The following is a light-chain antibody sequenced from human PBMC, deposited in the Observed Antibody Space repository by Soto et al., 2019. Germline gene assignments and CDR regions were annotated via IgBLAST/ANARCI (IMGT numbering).Light chain of an antibody. Sequence: DIQLTQSPSFLSASVGEGVTISCRARRGISDYLAWYQQKPGKAPKLLIYGASTLQSGVPSRFSGSASGTEFTLTISTLQPEDFATYFCQQFNAYPLTFGGGTKLEIK. CDR1: RGISDY. CDR3: QQFNAYPLT. V-gene: IGKV1-9*01. CDR2: GAS. J-gene: IGKJ4*01.